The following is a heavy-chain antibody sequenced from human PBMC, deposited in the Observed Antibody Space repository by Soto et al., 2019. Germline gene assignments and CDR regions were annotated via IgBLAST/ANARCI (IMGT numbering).Heavy chain of an antibody. D-gene: IGHD3-9*01. CDR1: GFTFSNSW. J-gene: IGHJ4*02. CDR2: IKPDGSST. Sequence: PGGSLRLSCAASGFTFSNSWMSWVRQAPGKGLEWVALIKPDGSSTYYVDSVRGRFTISKDNSKNTLYLQMNSLRAEDTAVYYCAKARRPLRYFGAFDYWGQGTLVTVS. V-gene: IGHV3-7*03. CDR3: AKARRPLRYFGAFDY.